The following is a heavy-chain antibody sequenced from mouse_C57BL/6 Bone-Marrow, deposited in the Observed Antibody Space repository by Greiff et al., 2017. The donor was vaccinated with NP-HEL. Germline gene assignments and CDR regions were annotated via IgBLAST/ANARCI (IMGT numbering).Heavy chain of an antibody. D-gene: IGHD2-5*01. Sequence: EVKVVESGGGLVQSGRSLRLSCATSGFTFSDFYMEWVRQAPGKGLEWIAASRNKANDYTTEYSASVKGRFIVSRDTSQSILYLQMNALRAEDTAIYYCARDAPDYSNYSYYAMDYWGQGTSVTVSS. CDR1: GFTFSDFY. CDR2: SRNKANDYTT. J-gene: IGHJ4*01. CDR3: ARDAPDYSNYSYYAMDY. V-gene: IGHV7-1*01.